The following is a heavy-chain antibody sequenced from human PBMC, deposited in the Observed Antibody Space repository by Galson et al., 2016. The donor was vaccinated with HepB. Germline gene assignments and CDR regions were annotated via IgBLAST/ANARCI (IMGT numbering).Heavy chain of an antibody. CDR3: AKGGLCGGDCQRPPD. D-gene: IGHD2-21*02. CDR1: GFTFSTYA. CDR2: ISAPPFGSNS. J-gene: IGHJ1*01. Sequence: SLRLSCAASGFTFSTYAMTWVRQAPGKGLEWVSSISAPPFGSNSYYADSVKGRFTITRENSKNTLYLEMNSLRAEDTAVYYCAKGGLCGGDCQRPPDWGQGTMVTVSS. V-gene: IGHV3-23*01.